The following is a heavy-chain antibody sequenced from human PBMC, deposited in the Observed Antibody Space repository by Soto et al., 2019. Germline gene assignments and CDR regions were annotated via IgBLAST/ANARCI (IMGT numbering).Heavy chain of an antibody. CDR3: ARGRNYDFWSGATGWFDP. Sequence: SETLSLTCTVSGGSISSGGYYWSWIRQHPGKGLEWIGYIYYSGSTYYNPSLKSRVTISVDTSKNQFSLKLSSVTAADTAVYYCARGRNYDFWSGATGWFDPWGQGTLVTVSS. CDR1: GGSISSGGYY. V-gene: IGHV4-31*03. CDR2: IYYSGST. J-gene: IGHJ5*02. D-gene: IGHD3-3*01.